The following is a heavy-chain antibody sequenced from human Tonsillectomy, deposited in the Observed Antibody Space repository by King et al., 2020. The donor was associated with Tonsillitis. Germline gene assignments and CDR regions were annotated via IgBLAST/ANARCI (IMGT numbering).Heavy chain of an antibody. D-gene: IGHD1-26*01. V-gene: IGHV3-9*01. CDR2: ISWNSGSI. Sequence: VQLVESGGGLVQPGRSLRLSCAASGFTFDDYAMHWVRQAPGKGLEWVSGISWNSGSIGYADSVKGRFTISRDNAKNSLYLQMNSLRAEDTALYYCAKDNAWREYIGGAVFDYWGQGTLVTVSS. CDR1: GFTFDDYA. J-gene: IGHJ4*02. CDR3: AKDNAWREYIGGAVFDY.